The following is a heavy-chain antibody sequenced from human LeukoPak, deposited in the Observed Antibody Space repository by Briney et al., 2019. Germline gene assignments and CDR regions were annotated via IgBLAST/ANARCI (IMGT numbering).Heavy chain of an antibody. CDR2: ISYDGSNK. CDR1: GFTFSSYG. V-gene: IGHV3-30*18. J-gene: IGHJ3*02. CDR3: AKLLGAAGDAFDI. D-gene: IGHD6-25*01. Sequence: PGGSLRLSCAASGFTFSSYGMHWVRQAPGKGLQRGAVISYDGSNKYYADSVKGRFTISRDNSKNTLYLQMNRLRAEDPAVYYCAKLLGAAGDAFDIWGQGTMVAVSS.